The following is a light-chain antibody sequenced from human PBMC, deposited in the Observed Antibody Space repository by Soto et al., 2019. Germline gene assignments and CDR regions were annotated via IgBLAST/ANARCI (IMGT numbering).Light chain of an antibody. CDR1: SSDIGNYNY. Sequence: QSALTQPASVSGSPGQSITISCAGTSSDIGNYNYVSWYQQYPGKAPKLMIYDVSSRPSGVSSRFSGSKSGNTASLTISGLQAEDEADYYCTSYTTSSTVVFGGGTQLTVL. V-gene: IGLV2-14*01. CDR2: DVS. CDR3: TSYTTSSTVV. J-gene: IGLJ2*01.